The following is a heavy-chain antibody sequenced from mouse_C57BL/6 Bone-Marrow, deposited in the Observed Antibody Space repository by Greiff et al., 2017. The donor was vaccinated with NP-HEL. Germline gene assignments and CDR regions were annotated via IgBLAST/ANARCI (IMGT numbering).Heavy chain of an antibody. CDR3: ARHEEAYYGSSYAWFAY. J-gene: IGHJ3*01. D-gene: IGHD1-1*01. CDR2: FYPGSGSI. Sequence: VQLQQSGAELVKPGASVKLSCKASGYTFTEYTIHWVKQRSGQGLEWIGWFYPGSGSIKYNEKFKDKATLTADKSSSTVYMELSRLTSEDSAVYFCARHEEAYYGSSYAWFAYWGQGTLVTVSA. V-gene: IGHV1-62-2*01. CDR1: GYTFTEYT.